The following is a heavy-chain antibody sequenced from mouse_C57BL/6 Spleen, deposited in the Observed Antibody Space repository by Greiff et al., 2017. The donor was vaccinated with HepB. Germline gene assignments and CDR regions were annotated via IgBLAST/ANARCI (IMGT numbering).Heavy chain of an antibody. V-gene: IGHV1-76*01. CDR3: ARSRDYGSRYYYAMDY. CDR2: IYPGSGNT. J-gene: IGHJ4*01. D-gene: IGHD1-1*01. CDR1: GYTFTDYY. Sequence: VKVVESGAELVRPGASVKLSCKASGYTFTDYYINWVKQRPGQGLEWIARIYPGSGNTYYNEKFKGKATLTAEKSSSTAYMQLSSLTSEDSAVYFCARSRDYGSRYYYAMDYWGQGTSVTVSS.